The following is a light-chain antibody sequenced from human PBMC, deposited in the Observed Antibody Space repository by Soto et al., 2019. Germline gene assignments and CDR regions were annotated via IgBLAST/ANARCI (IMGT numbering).Light chain of an antibody. CDR3: CSYAGSDTGV. CDR1: SSDVGGYNY. CDR2: DVS. V-gene: IGLV2-11*01. J-gene: IGLJ3*02. Sequence: QSALTQPRSVSGSPGQSVTISCTGTSSDVGGYNYVSWYQQHPGKAPKLMIYDVSKRPSGVPDRFSGSKSGNTASLTISGRQGEDEAEYYCCSYAGSDTGVFGGG.